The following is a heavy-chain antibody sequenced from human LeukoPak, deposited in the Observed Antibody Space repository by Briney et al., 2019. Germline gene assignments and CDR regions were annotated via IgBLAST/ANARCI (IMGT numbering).Heavy chain of an antibody. CDR2: TKPDGSAE. CDR1: GFSFRHYW. V-gene: IGHV3-7*01. D-gene: IGHD2-15*01. J-gene: IGHJ4*02. CDR3: ARDGGLHTNFDY. Sequence: PGGSLRLSCAASGFSFRHYWMGWVRQAPGKGLEWEANTKPDGSAEYYADSVRGRFSTSRDNANNLLYLQMNSLRAEDTAVYYCARDGGLHTNFDYWGQGTLVTVSS.